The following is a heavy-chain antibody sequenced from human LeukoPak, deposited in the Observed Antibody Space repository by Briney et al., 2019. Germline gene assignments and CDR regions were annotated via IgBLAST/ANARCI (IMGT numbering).Heavy chain of an antibody. CDR3: ASRVRGGGWLFTGFDP. Sequence: SLRLSGPTSVLTGKSDEMNWVRMATEKGLEWVSYISSSGSTIYYADSVKGRFTISRDNAKNSLYLQMNSLRAEDTAVYYCASRVRGGGWLFTGFDPWGKGSLV. J-gene: IGHJ5*02. CDR2: ISSSGSTI. V-gene: IGHV3-48*03. CDR1: VLTGKSDE. D-gene: IGHD3-10*02.